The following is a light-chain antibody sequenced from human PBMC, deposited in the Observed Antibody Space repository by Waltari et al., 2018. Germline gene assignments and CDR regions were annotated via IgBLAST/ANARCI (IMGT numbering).Light chain of an antibody. V-gene: IGLV8-61*01. CDR1: SGSVATSYY. Sequence: QTVVTQEPSFSVSPGGTVTLTCGLSSGSVATSYYPSWYQQTPGQAPRTLTYSTNTRAAGVPDRVSGSILRNKAALTITGAQADDETDYYCVLYMGRGSWVFGGGTKLTVL. CDR2: STN. J-gene: IGLJ3*02. CDR3: VLYMGRGSWV.